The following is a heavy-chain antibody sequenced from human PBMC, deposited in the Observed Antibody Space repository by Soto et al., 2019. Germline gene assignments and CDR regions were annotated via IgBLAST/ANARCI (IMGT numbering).Heavy chain of an antibody. CDR2: INHSGST. J-gene: IGHJ6*02. CDR3: ARGRVRRGMDV. D-gene: IGHD6-13*01. Sequence: SETLSLPCAVYGWSFSCYYWSWIRQPPGKGQEWIGEINHSGSTNYNPTLKSRVTISVDTSKNQFSLKLSSVTAADTAVYYCARGRVRRGMDVWAQGTTVTVSS. V-gene: IGHV4-34*01. CDR1: GWSFSCYY.